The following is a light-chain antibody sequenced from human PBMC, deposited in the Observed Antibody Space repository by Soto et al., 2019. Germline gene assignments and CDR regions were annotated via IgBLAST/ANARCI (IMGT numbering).Light chain of an antibody. V-gene: IGKV3-20*01. J-gene: IGKJ1*01. CDR3: QQYGNSPWT. CDR2: ITS. CDR1: QRFGRSN. Sequence: ESVLTQSPGTLSLSPGERGTLSCRSSQRFGRSNVAWYQQKSGQAPRLLIYITSSRATGIPDRFSGSGSGTDFTLTMSRMEPEDFAVYYCQQYGNSPWTVGQGTKVDIK.